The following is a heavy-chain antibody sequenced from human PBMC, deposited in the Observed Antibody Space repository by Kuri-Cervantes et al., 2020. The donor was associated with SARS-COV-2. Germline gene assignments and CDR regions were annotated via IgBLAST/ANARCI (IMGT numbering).Heavy chain of an antibody. Sequence: KVSCQASGGTFRGYAINWVRQAPGQGLEWVGGITPVFGPVHYAQSFQGRVTITADEPTRTVYMELSSLRSDDKAVYYCARASRLAAPYNYFYYYLDGWGKGTTVTVSS. V-gene: IGHV1-69*01. CDR3: ARASRLAAPYNYFYYYLDG. CDR1: GGTFRGYA. D-gene: IGHD6-13*01. J-gene: IGHJ6*03. CDR2: ITPVFGPV.